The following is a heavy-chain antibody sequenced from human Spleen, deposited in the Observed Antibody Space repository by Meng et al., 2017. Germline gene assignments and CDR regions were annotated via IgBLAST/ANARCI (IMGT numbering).Heavy chain of an antibody. D-gene: IGHD3-10*01. V-gene: IGHV1-2*02. CDR3: ASEYNYGPNFDY. CDR2: INPNSGDT. CDR1: GYPFTDYY. J-gene: IGHJ4*02. Sequence: QGQQVRYGAEVEKPGASVKVSCKASGYPFTDYYIHWVRQAPGQGLEWMGWINPNSGDTKYAKKFQGRVTMTRDTSFSTAYVELSRLRSDDTAVYYCASEYNYGPNFDYWGQGTLVTVPS.